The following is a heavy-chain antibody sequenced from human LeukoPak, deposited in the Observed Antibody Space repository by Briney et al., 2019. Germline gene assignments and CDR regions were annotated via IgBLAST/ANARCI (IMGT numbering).Heavy chain of an antibody. Sequence: SVKVSCKASGGTFSSYAISWVRQAPGQGLEWMGGIIPIFGTANYAQKFQGRVTITADKSTSTAYMELSSLRSEDTAVYYCARDRGDGYNFEYWGQGTLVTVSS. CDR3: ARDRGDGYNFEY. CDR1: GGTFSSYA. CDR2: IIPIFGTA. J-gene: IGHJ4*02. D-gene: IGHD5-24*01. V-gene: IGHV1-69*06.